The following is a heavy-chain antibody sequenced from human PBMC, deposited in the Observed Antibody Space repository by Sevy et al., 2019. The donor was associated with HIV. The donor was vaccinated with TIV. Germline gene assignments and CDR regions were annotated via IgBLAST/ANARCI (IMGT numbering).Heavy chain of an antibody. CDR3: ATLSGNYWGDWLDP. D-gene: IGHD5-12*01. CDR1: AFTFSNDW. J-gene: IGHJ5*02. Sequence: GGSLRLSCVASAFTFSNDWMTWVRQAPGKGLEWGGHIRSATDGGTTDYAAPVKGRFTISRHDSKNTVYLEMNSLKIEDTGVYFCATLSGNYWGDWLDPWGQGTLVTVSS. CDR2: IRSATDGGTT. V-gene: IGHV3-15*07.